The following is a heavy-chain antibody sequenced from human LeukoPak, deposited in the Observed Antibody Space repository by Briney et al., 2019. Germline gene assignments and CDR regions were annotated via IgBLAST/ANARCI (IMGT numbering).Heavy chain of an antibody. J-gene: IGHJ3*02. V-gene: IGHV3-74*01. CDR3: ARVAYYYGSGSRGQPKNAFDI. D-gene: IGHD3-10*01. CDR2: INSDGSST. Sequence: QPGGSLRLSCAASGFTFSSYWMHWVRQAPGKGLVWVSRINSDGSSTSYADSVKGRFTISRDNAKNTLYLQMNSLRAEDTAVYYCARVAYYYGSGSRGQPKNAFDIWGQGTMVTVSS. CDR1: GFTFSSYW.